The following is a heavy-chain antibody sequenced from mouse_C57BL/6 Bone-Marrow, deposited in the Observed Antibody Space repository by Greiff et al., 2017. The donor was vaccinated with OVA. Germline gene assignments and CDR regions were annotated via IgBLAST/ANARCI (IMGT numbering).Heavy chain of an antibody. V-gene: IGHV3-6*01. Sequence: EVKLQESGPGLVKPSQSLSLTCSVTGYSITSGYYWNWIRQFPGNKLEWMGYISYDGSNNYNPSLKNRISITRDTSKNQFFLKLNSVTTEDTATYYCARVAHYDYDVDFDVWGTGTTVTVSS. CDR3: ARVAHYDYDVDFDV. J-gene: IGHJ1*03. CDR1: GYSITSGYY. CDR2: ISYDGSN. D-gene: IGHD2-4*01.